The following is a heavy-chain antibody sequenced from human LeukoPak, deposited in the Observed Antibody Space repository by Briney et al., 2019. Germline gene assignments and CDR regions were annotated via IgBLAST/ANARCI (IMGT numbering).Heavy chain of an antibody. CDR3: AKSRGESRGAGNY. J-gene: IGHJ4*02. D-gene: IGHD6-13*01. V-gene: IGHV3-23*01. Sequence: GGSLRLSCAASGFTFSSYAMNWVRQAPGKGLEWVSFISGSGDTTYYADSVKGRFTISRDSSKNTLYLQMNSLRAEDTAVYYCAKSRGESRGAGNYWGQGTLVTVSS. CDR2: ISGSGDTT. CDR1: GFTFSSYA.